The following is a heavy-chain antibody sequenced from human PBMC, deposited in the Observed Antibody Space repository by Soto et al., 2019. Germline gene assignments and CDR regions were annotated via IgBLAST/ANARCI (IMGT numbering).Heavy chain of an antibody. D-gene: IGHD3-10*01. CDR2: INAGNGNT. CDR1: GYTFTSYA. V-gene: IGHV1-3*01. Sequence: ASVKVSCKASGYTFTSYAMHWVRQAPGQRLEWMGWINAGNGNTKYSQKFQGRVTITRDTSASTAYMELSSLRSEDTAVYYCARVKMVRGVKDYYYYMDVWGKGTTVTVSS. CDR3: ARVKMVRGVKDYYYYMDV. J-gene: IGHJ6*03.